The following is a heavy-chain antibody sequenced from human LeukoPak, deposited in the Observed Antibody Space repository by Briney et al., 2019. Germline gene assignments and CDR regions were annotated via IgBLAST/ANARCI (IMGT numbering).Heavy chain of an antibody. D-gene: IGHD6-13*01. CDR3: ASPWAAAGHFDY. CDR2: ISSSSSYI. J-gene: IGHJ4*02. CDR1: GFTFNTFN. V-gene: IGHV3-21*01. Sequence: GGSLRLSCAASGFTFNTFNMNWVRQAPGKGLEWVSSISSSSSYIYYADSVKGRFTISRDNAKNSLYLQMNSLRAEDTAVYYCASPWAAAGHFDYWGQGTLVTVSS.